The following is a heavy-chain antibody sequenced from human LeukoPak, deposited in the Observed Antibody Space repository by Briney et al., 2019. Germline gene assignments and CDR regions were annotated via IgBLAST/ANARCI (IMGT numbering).Heavy chain of an antibody. CDR1: GGTFSSYA. J-gene: IGHJ4*02. Sequence: SVKVSCRASGGTFSSYAISWVRQAPGQGLEWMGGIIPIFGTANYAQKFQGRVTITTDESTSTAYMELSSLRSEDTAVYYCASGVEDYYGSGSYYHLDYWGQGTLVTVSS. CDR3: ASGVEDYYGSGSYYHLDY. CDR2: IIPIFGTA. D-gene: IGHD3-10*01. V-gene: IGHV1-69*05.